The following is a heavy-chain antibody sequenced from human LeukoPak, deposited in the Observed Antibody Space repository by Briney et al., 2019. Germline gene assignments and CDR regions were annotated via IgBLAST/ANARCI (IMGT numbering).Heavy chain of an antibody. Sequence: PGGSLRLSCAASGFTFSSYAMSWVRQAPGKGLEWVSAISGSGGSTYYADSVKGRFTISRDNSKNTLYLQMNSLRAEDTAVYYCARVAGRLGISPNDYWGQGTLVTVSS. D-gene: IGHD7-27*01. CDR2: ISGSGGST. CDR1: GFTFSSYA. J-gene: IGHJ4*02. V-gene: IGHV3-23*01. CDR3: ARVAGRLGISPNDY.